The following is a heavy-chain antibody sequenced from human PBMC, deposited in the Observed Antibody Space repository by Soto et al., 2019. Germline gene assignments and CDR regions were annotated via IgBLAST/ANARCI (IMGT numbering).Heavy chain of an antibody. CDR1: GYTFTGYY. D-gene: IGHD6-13*01. J-gene: IGHJ4*02. Sequence: ASVKVSCKASGYTFTGYYMHWVRQAPGQGLEWMGWINPNSGGTNYAQKFQGWVTMTRDTYISTAYMELSRLRSDDTAVYYCARGVVIAADDLFCDYWGQGTLVTVSS. CDR2: INPNSGGT. V-gene: IGHV1-2*04. CDR3: ARGVVIAADDLFCDY.